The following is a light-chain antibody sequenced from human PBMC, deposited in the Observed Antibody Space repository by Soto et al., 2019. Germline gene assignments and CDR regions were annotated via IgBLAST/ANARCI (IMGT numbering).Light chain of an antibody. Sequence: EIVLTQSPGTLSLSPGERATLSCRASQSVSNNYLAWYKQKPGQAPRLLIYGASNRDTGIPDRFSGSGSGTDFTLTISRLEPEDFEVYYCQQYGSSGTFGQGTKVEIK. CDR2: GAS. CDR3: QQYGSSGT. CDR1: QSVSNNY. V-gene: IGKV3-20*01. J-gene: IGKJ1*01.